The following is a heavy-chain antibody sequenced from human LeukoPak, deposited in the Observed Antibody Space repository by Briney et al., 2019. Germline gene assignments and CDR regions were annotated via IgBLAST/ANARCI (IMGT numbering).Heavy chain of an antibody. V-gene: IGHV3-23*01. CDR1: GFTFITYG. Sequence: GGSLRLSCAASGFTFITYGMSWVRQAPGKGLEWVAAISGRGDSTYYADSVKGRFTISRDNSKNTLYLQMNSLRAEDTAVYYCAKGSYGDSPYWYFNLWGRGTLVTVSS. D-gene: IGHD4-17*01. CDR2: ISGRGDST. J-gene: IGHJ2*01. CDR3: AKGSYGDSPYWYFNL.